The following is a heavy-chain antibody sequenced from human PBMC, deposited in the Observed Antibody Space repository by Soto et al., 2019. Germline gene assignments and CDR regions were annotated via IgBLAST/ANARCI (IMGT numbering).Heavy chain of an antibody. D-gene: IGHD3-9*01. CDR2: INPNSGGT. J-gene: IGHJ5*02. CDR1: GYTFTGYY. CDR3: AREGRYYDILTGYHWFDP. V-gene: IGHV1-2*02. Sequence: GASVKVSCKASGYTFTGYYMHWVRQAPGQGLEWMGWINPNSGGTNYAQKFQGRVTMTRDTSISTAYMELSRLRSDDTAVYYCAREGRYYDILTGYHWFDPWGQGTLVTVSS.